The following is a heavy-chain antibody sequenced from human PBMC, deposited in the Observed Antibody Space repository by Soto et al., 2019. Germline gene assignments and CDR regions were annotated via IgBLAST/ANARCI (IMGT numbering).Heavy chain of an antibody. D-gene: IGHD2-15*01. CDR2: ISSSGSTI. V-gene: IGHV3-11*01. CDR1: GFTFSDYY. Sequence: GGSLRLSCAASGFTFSDYYMSWIRQAPGKGLEWVSYISSSGSTIYYADSVKGRFTISRDNAKNSLYLQMNSLRAEDTAVYYCARQCSGGSCYSSPRDYYYYGMDVWGQGTTVTVSS. CDR3: ARQCSGGSCYSSPRDYYYYGMDV. J-gene: IGHJ6*02.